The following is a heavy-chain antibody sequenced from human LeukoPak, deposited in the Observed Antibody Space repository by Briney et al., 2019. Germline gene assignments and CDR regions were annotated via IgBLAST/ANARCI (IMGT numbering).Heavy chain of an antibody. CDR2: TWYDGSNK. Sequence: GRSLRLSCATSGFTFSSYGMHWVRQAPGKGLEWVAVTWYDGSNKYHADSVKGRFTISRDNSKNTLYLQMNSLRAEDTAVYFCARARYSSSPFDYWGQGTLVTVSS. V-gene: IGHV3-33*01. CDR1: GFTFSSYG. CDR3: ARARYSSSPFDY. J-gene: IGHJ4*02. D-gene: IGHD6-13*01.